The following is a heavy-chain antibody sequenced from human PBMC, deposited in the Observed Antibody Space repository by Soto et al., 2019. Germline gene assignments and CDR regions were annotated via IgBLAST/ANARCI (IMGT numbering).Heavy chain of an antibody. J-gene: IGHJ4*02. V-gene: IGHV4-31*03. Sequence: QVQLQESGPGLVKPSQTLSLTCTVSGGSISSGGYYWSWIRQHPGKGLEWIGYIYYSGSTYYNPSLKSRVTRPVDTSKNQFSPKLSSVTAADTAVYYCARALDTAMDLYFDYWGQGTLVTVSS. CDR1: GGSISSGGYY. CDR3: ARALDTAMDLYFDY. CDR2: IYYSGST. D-gene: IGHD5-18*01.